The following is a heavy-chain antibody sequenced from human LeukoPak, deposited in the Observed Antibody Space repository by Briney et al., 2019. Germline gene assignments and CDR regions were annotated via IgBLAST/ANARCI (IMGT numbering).Heavy chain of an antibody. CDR3: ARKGGLGYYDSSGYPDY. J-gene: IGHJ4*02. Sequence: PGGSLRLSCAASGFTFSSYWMNWVRQAPGKGLEWVANIKQDGSEKYYVDSVKGRFTISRDNAKNSLYLQMNSLRAEDTAVYYCARKGGLGYYDSSGYPDYWGQGTLVTVSS. V-gene: IGHV3-7*02. CDR1: GFTFSSYW. D-gene: IGHD3-22*01. CDR2: IKQDGSEK.